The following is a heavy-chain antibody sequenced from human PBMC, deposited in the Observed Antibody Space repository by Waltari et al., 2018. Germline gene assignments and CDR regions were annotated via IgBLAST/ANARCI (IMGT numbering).Heavy chain of an antibody. CDR1: GFIFRSHE. Sequence: VRLLESGGGVVQTGGSLRISCAASGFIFRSHEMPWVRQIPGKGLEWVAFISFDGKKIFDADSVRGRFTIPRDNSNNIVFLQMNSLRPEDSGVYYCAKDGDYSLTEYDAFDVWGQGTVVTVSP. V-gene: IGHV3-30*02. CDR3: AKDGDYSLTEYDAFDV. J-gene: IGHJ3*01. D-gene: IGHD4-17*01. CDR2: ISFDGKKI.